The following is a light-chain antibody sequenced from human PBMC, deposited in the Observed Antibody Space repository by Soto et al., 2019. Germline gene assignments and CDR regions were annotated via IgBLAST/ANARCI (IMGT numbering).Light chain of an antibody. CDR2: DAS. J-gene: IGKJ5*01. CDR1: QTVSSY. V-gene: IGKV3-11*01. Sequence: IVLTQSPATLSLWPGETAVLSCRASQTVSSYLSWYQHKPGQAPRLLIYDASKRAPGIPARFSGSGSGTDFTLSISSLEPEDFAVYYCQQRATSITYRQGTRMEIE. CDR3: QQRATSIT.